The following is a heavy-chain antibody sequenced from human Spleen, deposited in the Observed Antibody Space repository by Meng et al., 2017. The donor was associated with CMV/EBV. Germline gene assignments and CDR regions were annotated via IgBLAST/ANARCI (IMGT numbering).Heavy chain of an antibody. CDR3: AREVRMGYFDY. D-gene: IGHD2-8*01. CDR1: GDSISSYY. Sequence: GSLRLSCSVSGDSISSYYWSWIRQPPGKGLEWIGFMYDSGSTNYNPSPKSRVTISVDTSKNQFSLKVTSVTAADTAVYYCAREVRMGYFDYWGQGTLVTVSS. CDR2: MYDSGST. V-gene: IGHV4-59*01. J-gene: IGHJ4*02.